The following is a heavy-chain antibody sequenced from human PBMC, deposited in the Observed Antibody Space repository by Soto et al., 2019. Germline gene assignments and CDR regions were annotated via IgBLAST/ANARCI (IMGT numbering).Heavy chain of an antibody. D-gene: IGHD3-3*01. Sequence: QVQLVESGGGVVQPGRSLRLSCAASGFTFSSYGMHWVRQAPGKGLEWVAVISYDGSNKYYADSVKRRFTISRDNSKNTLYLQMNSLRAEDTAVYYCAKEVWSGPMDVWGQGTTVTVSS. CDR2: ISYDGSNK. J-gene: IGHJ6*02. CDR3: AKEVWSGPMDV. V-gene: IGHV3-30*18. CDR1: GFTFSSYG.